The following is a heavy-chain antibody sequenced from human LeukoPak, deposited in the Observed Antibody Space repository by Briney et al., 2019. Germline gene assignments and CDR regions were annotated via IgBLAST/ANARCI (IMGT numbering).Heavy chain of an antibody. J-gene: IGHJ4*02. CDR1: EFTVSSNY. CDR2: IYSGGST. D-gene: IGHD6-19*01. CDR3: ARDIPRSSGWYGY. Sequence: GGSLRLSCAASEFTVSSNYMSWVRQAPGKGLEWVSVIYSGGSTYYADSVKGRFTISRDNSKNTLYLQMNSLRAEDTAVYYCARDIPRSSGWYGYWGQGTLVTVSS. V-gene: IGHV3-66*02.